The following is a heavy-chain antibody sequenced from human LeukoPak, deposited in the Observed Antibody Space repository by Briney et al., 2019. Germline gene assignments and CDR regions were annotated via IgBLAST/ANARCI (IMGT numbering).Heavy chain of an antibody. CDR2: IISDRST. D-gene: IGHD3-22*01. V-gene: IGHV3-74*01. Sequence: PGGSLRLSCAASGFTFSSYWMHWVRQAPGQGLVWVSRIISDRSTNYAGSVKGRFTISRDNAKNTVSLQMNSLRAEDTGVYYCARAPSEIGGYYPEYFRHWGQGTLVTVSS. J-gene: IGHJ1*01. CDR1: GFTFSSYW. CDR3: ARAPSEIGGYYPEYFRH.